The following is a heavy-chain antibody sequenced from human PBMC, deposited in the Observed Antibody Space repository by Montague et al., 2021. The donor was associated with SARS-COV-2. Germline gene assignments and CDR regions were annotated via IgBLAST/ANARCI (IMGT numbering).Heavy chain of an antibody. J-gene: IGHJ5*02. CDR1: GFSLSTSGMC. V-gene: IGHV2-70*01. D-gene: IGHD6-25*01. CDR2: IAWDDDK. CDR3: ARIIANSSGWGEWFDP. Sequence: PALVKPTQTLTLTCTFSGFSLSTSGMCVSWIRQPPGKALEWLALIAWDDDKYYSTSLKTRLNISKDTSKNQVVLTMTNMDPVDTATYHCARIIANSSGWGEWFDPWGQGTLVTVSS.